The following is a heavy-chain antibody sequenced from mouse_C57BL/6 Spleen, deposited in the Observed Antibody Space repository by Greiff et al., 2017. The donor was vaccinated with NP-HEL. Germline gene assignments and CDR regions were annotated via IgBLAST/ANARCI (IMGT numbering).Heavy chain of an antibody. V-gene: IGHV1-18*01. CDR1: GYTFTDYN. CDR2: INPNNGGT. CDR3: ARRDGYYGDWYFDV. Sequence: EVQLQESGPELVKPGASVKIPCTASGYTFTDYNMDWVKQSHGKSLEWIGDINPNNGGTIYNQKFKGKATLTVDKSSSTAYMELRSLTSEDTAVYYCARRDGYYGDWYFDVWGTGTTVTVSS. J-gene: IGHJ1*03. D-gene: IGHD2-3*01.